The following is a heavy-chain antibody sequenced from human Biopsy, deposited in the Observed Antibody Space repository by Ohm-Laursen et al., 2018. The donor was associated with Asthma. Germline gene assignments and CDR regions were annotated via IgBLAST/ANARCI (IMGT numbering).Heavy chain of an antibody. J-gene: IGHJ4*02. CDR2: IRPGQPDI. CDR1: GFAVSRDH. V-gene: IGHV3-53*01. CDR3: ARGDSSNWSHYYFDY. D-gene: IGHD3-22*01. Sequence: SLRLSCSASGFAVSRDHMFWVRQAPGKGLAWVGTIRPGQPDIDYEPPVRGRFFISRDDSKNTLYLDMTSLRAEDTAAYYCARGDSSNWSHYYFDYWGQGTLVTVSS.